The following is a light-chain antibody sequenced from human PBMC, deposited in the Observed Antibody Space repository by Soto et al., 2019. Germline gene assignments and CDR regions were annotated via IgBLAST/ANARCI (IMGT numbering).Light chain of an antibody. V-gene: IGKV3-15*01. Sequence: EIVMTQSPATLSVSPGERATLSCRASQSISSNLAWYQQKPGQAPRLLIYGASTSATGIPARFSGSGSGTEFTLTISSLQSEDFAVYYCQQYNNWPPMVNFGPGTKVYIK. CDR3: QQYNNWPPMVN. CDR1: QSISSN. CDR2: GAS. J-gene: IGKJ3*01.